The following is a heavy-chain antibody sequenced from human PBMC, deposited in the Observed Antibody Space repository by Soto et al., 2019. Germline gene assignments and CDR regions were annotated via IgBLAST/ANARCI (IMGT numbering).Heavy chain of an antibody. CDR3: AREGTVYSAFDM. CDR1: GYTYSGYY. J-gene: IGHJ3*02. V-gene: IGHV1-2*02. D-gene: IGHD3-9*01. Sequence: ASVKFSCKASGYTYSGYYMHWVRQAPGQGLEWMGWINPKSGGTKYAQKFQCRVTMTRDTSINTVYMDLSRLTSDDTAVYYCAREGTVYSAFDMWGQGTMVTVSS. CDR2: INPKSGGT.